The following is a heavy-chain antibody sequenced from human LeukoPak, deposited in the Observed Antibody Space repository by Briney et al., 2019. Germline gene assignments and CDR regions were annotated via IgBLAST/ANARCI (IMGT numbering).Heavy chain of an antibody. D-gene: IGHD2-21*01. J-gene: IGHJ4*02. CDR1: GFTFTSYA. CDR3: AKTDCGVAGCRLIHF. V-gene: IGHV3-23*01. CDR2: IGGSDGST. Sequence: GGSLRLSCAASGFTFTSYAMNWVRQAPGKGLEWVSTIGGSDGSTYYADSVRGRFTISRDVSVSTLYLQMNSLRAEDTATYYCAKTDCGVAGCRLIHFWGQGTLVTVSP.